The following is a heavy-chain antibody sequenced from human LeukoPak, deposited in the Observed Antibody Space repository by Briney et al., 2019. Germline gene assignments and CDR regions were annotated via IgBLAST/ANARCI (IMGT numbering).Heavy chain of an antibody. V-gene: IGHV4-4*07. D-gene: IGHD1-26*01. J-gene: IGHJ4*02. Sequence: PSETLSLTCTVSGGSISSYYWSWIRQPAGKGLEWIGRIYSSGSTNYNPSLKSRVTTSVDTSENQFSLKLTSVTAADTAVYYCARADSGSYRAFDYWGQGTLVTVSS. CDR3: ARADSGSYRAFDY. CDR1: GGSISSYY. CDR2: IYSSGST.